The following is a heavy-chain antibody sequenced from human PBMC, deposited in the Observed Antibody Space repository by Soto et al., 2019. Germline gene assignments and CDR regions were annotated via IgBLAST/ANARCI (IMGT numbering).Heavy chain of an antibody. D-gene: IGHD2-8*01. J-gene: IGHJ4*02. CDR2: ISAYNGNT. Sequence: ASVKVSCKASGYTFTSYGISWVRQAPGQGLEWMGWISAYNGNTNYAQKLQGRVTMTTDTSTSTAYMELRSLRSDDTAVYYCARDENVLMVPYFGYWGQGTLVTVSS. V-gene: IGHV1-18*01. CDR3: ARDENVLMVPYFGY. CDR1: GYTFTSYG.